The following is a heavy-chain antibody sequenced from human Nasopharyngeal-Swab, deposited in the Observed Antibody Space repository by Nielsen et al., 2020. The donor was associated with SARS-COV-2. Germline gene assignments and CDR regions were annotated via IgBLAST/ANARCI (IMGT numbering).Heavy chain of an antibody. CDR3: ARDSDIPYSGYGMDV. J-gene: IGHJ6*02. CDR1: GFTFTTYW. Sequence: GESLKISCAASGFTFTTYWMTWVRQAPGKGLEWVANIKEDGSEKNYVDSVKGRFTISRDNAKNSLYLQMNSLRAEDTAVYYCARDSDIPYSGYGMDVWGQGTTVTVSS. D-gene: IGHD6-13*01. V-gene: IGHV3-7*01. CDR2: IKEDGSEK.